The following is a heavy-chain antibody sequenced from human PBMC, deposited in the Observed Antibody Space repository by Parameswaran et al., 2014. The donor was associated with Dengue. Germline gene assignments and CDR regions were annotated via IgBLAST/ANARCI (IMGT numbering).Heavy chain of an antibody. D-gene: IGHD1-26*01. V-gene: IGHV1-69*01. Sequence: SWVRQAPGQGLEWMGGIIPMFGTANYAQKFQGRVTITADESTSIAYMELSSLRSEDTAVYYCARDLIEVGATTFYYYGMDVWGQGTTVTVSS. CDR2: IIPMFGTA. J-gene: IGHJ6*02. CDR3: ARDLIEVGATTFYYYGMDV.